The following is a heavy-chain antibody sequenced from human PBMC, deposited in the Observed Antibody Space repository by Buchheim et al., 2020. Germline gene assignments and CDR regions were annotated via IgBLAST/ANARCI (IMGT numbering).Heavy chain of an antibody. CDR3: ARGASVDTAMVTSNLLFDY. CDR2: INPNSGGT. Sequence: QVQLVQSGAEVKKPGASVKVSCKASGYTFTGYYMHWVRQAPGQGLEWMGWINPNSGGTHYAQKFQGWVTMTRDTSISTAYMELSRLRSDDTAVYYCARGASVDTAMVTSNLLFDYWGQGTL. CDR1: GYTFTGYY. D-gene: IGHD5-18*01. J-gene: IGHJ4*02. V-gene: IGHV1-2*04.